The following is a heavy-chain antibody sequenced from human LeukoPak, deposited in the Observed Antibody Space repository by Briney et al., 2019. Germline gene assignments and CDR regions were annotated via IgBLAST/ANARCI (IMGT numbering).Heavy chain of an antibody. D-gene: IGHD5-18*01. V-gene: IGHV4-34*01. Sequence: SETLSLTCAVYGGSFSGYYWGWIRQPPGKGLEWIGEINHSGSTNYNPSLKSRVTISVDTSKNQFSLKLSSVTAADTAVYYCASALRGYSYGRPFDYWGQGTLVTVSS. CDR3: ASALRGYSYGRPFDY. CDR2: INHSGST. J-gene: IGHJ4*02. CDR1: GGSFSGYY.